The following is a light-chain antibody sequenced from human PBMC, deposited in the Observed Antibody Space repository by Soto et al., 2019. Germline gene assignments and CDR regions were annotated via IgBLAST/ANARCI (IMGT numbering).Light chain of an antibody. CDR2: GAS. CDR3: QQYGSSPRT. V-gene: IGKV3-20*01. Sequence: EIMLTQSPGTLSLSPGERATLSCRASQSVSSSYLAWYQQKPGQAPRLLIYGASSRATGIPDRFSGSGSGTDFTLTISRLEPEDFAVYYCQQYGSSPRTFGPGTKVD. CDR1: QSVSSSY. J-gene: IGKJ3*01.